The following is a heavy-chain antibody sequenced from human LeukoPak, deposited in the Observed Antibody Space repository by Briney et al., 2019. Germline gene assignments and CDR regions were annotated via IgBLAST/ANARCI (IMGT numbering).Heavy chain of an antibody. CDR2: VYYSGST. CDR3: ARDVIAVAGWYYYGMDV. V-gene: IGHV4-39*02. J-gene: IGHJ6*02. CDR1: GGSINSDSHY. Sequence: PSETLSLTCTVSGGSINSDSHYWGWVRQPPGKGLEWIASVYYSGSTYYSPSLKSRVIISVDTSKNQFSLKLSSVTAADTAVYYCARDVIAVAGWYYYGMDVWGQGTTVTVSS. D-gene: IGHD6-19*01.